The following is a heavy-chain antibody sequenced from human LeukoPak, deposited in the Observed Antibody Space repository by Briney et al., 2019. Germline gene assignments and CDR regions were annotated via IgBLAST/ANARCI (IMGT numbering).Heavy chain of an antibody. CDR1: GYTFTGYY. CDR2: INPNSGGT. D-gene: IGHD5-18*01. CDR3: ARSPVLDTAVVNRP. Sequence: ASVKVSYKTSGYTFTGYYIHWVRQATGQGLEWMGWINPNSGGTNYAQNFQGRVTMTRDTSINTAYMELGRLRSDDTAVYYCARSPVLDTAVVNRPWGQGTLITVSS. J-gene: IGHJ5*02. V-gene: IGHV1-2*02.